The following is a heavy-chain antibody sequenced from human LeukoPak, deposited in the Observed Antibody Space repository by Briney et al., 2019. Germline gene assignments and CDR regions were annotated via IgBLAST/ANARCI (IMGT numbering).Heavy chain of an antibody. Sequence: PGGSLRLSRAASGFTFSSYAMSWVRQAPGKGLEWVSGLSGGGDDTYYADSVKGRFTISRDNSKNTLYLQMNSLRAEDTAVYYCAKDRSCTNNICHGDFDYWGQGTLVTVSS. J-gene: IGHJ4*02. CDR1: GFTFSSYA. CDR2: LSGGGDDT. V-gene: IGHV3-23*01. CDR3: AKDRSCTNNICHGDFDY. D-gene: IGHD2-8*01.